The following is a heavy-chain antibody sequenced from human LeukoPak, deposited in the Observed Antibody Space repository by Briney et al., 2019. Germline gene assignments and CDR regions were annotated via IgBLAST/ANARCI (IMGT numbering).Heavy chain of an antibody. CDR1: GFTFSSDA. J-gene: IGHJ4*02. V-gene: IGHV3-23*01. CDR2: IGGSDSRT. CDR3: AKSGSRETVDY. D-gene: IGHD6-25*01. Sequence: GGSLRLSCAASGFTFSSDAMSWVRQTPGKGLECVSTIGGSDSRTYYADSVKGRFTISRDNSTNTLYLQMNSLRAGDTAVYYCAKSGSRETVDYWGQGTLVTVSS.